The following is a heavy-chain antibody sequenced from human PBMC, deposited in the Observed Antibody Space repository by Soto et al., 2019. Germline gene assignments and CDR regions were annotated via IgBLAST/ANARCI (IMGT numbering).Heavy chain of an antibody. CDR1: WFTVSSNY. CDR3: ARARGGLSVVTATYFDY. J-gene: IGHJ4*02. D-gene: IGHD2-21*02. Sequence: GGALRLSCAASWFTVSSNYMTWVRQAPGKGLEWVSLIYSGGSTYYANSVKGRFTISRDNSKNTLYLQMNSLRAEDTAVYYCARARGGLSVVTATYFDYWGQGTLVTVSS. CDR2: IYSGGST. V-gene: IGHV3-53*01.